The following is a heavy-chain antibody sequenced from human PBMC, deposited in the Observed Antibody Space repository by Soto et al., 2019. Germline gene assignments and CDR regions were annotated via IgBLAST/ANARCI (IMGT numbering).Heavy chain of an antibody. D-gene: IGHD1-26*01. J-gene: IGHJ6*02. CDR1: GFTFSSYS. Sequence: SGFTFSSYSMNWVRQAPGKGLEWVSSISSSSYIYYADSVKGRFTISRDNAKNSLYLQMNSLRAEDTAVYYCARDREVGATSISYYYYYGMDVWGQGTTVTVSS. CDR3: ARDREVGATSISYYYYYGMDV. V-gene: IGHV3-21*01. CDR2: ISSSSYI.